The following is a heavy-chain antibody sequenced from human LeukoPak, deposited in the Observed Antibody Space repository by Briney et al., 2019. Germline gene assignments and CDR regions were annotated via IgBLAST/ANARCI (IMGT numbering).Heavy chain of an antibody. CDR3: AREGSGYPY. Sequence: ASVKVSCKASGYTFTDSYIHWVRQAPGQGLEWMGWINPKNGGTKSAQKFLGRVTMTRDTSISTAYVEVARLRSDDTAVFYCAREGSGYPYWGQGTLVTVSS. D-gene: IGHD3-22*01. V-gene: IGHV1-2*02. CDR2: INPKNGGT. CDR1: GYTFTDSY. J-gene: IGHJ4*02.